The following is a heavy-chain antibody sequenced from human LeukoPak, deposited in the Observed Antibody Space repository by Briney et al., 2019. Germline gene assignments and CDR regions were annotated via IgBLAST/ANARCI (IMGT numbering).Heavy chain of an antibody. J-gene: IGHJ6*02. D-gene: IGHD3-9*01. CDR2: MNPNSGNT. V-gene: IGHV1-8*01. Sequence: GASVKVSCKASGYTFTSYDINWVRQATGQGLEWMGWMNPNSGNTGYAQKFQGRVTMTRNTSISTAYMELSSLRSEDTAVYYCARIKAYYDILTGYSTYYYGMDVWGQGTTVTVSS. CDR1: GYTFTSYD. CDR3: ARIKAYYDILTGYSTYYYGMDV.